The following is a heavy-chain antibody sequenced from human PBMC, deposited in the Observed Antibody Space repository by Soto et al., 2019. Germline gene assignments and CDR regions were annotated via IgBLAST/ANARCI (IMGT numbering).Heavy chain of an antibody. J-gene: IGHJ6*02. CDR1: GYTFTSYY. CDR3: ARVSGICSTSCYRYGMDA. V-gene: IGHV1-2*04. Sequence: GASVKVSCKASGYTFTSYYMHWVRQAPGQGLEWMGWINPNSGGTNYAQKFQGWVTMTRDTSISTAYMELSRLRSDDTAVYYCARVSGICSTSCYRYGMDAWGQGTTVTVSS. D-gene: IGHD2-2*02. CDR2: INPNSGGT.